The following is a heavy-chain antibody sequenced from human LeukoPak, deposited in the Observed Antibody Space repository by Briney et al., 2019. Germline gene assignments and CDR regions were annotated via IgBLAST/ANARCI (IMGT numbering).Heavy chain of an antibody. CDR3: ARDIVRIEVAVDYYYYGMDV. CDR2: ISAYNGNT. CDR1: GYTFTSYG. Sequence: ASVKVSCKASGYTFTSYGISWVRQAPGQGLEWMGWISAYNGNTNYAQKLQGRVTMTTDTSTSTAYMELRSLRSDDTAVYYCARDIVRIEVAVDYYYYGMDVWGQGTTVTVSS. J-gene: IGHJ6*01. D-gene: IGHD6-19*01. V-gene: IGHV1-18*01.